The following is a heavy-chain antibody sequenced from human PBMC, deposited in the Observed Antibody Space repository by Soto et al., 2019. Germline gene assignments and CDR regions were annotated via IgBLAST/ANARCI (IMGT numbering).Heavy chain of an antibody. V-gene: IGHV1-18*01. Sequence: NLYCKGFGYRFSVYGISCVRQATGQGLEWIGWISAYNGNTNYAQKLQGRVTMTTDTSTSTAYMELRSLRSDDTAVYYCERGGSTHYYYYVMDVWVQGTTVTGSS. CDR1: GYRFSVYG. J-gene: IGHJ6*02. D-gene: IGHD3-16*01. CDR3: ERGGSTHYYYYVMDV. CDR2: ISAYNGNT.